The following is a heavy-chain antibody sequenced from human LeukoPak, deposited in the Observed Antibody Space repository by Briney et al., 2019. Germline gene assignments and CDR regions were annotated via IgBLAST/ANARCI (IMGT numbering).Heavy chain of an antibody. CDR3: AKDKTAVAGNYFDY. CDR2: ISWNSGSI. V-gene: IGHV3-9*01. D-gene: IGHD6-19*01. J-gene: IGHJ4*02. Sequence: HSGGSLRLSCAASGFTFDDYAMHWVRQAPGKGLEWVSGISWNSGSIGYADSVKGRFTISRDNAKNSLYLQMNSLRAEDTALYYCAKDKTAVAGNYFDYWGQGTLVTVSS. CDR1: GFTFDDYA.